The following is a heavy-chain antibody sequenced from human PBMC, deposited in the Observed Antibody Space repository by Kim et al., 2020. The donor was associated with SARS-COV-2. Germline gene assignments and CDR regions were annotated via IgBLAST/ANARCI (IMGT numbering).Heavy chain of an antibody. V-gene: IGHV3-30*18. D-gene: IGHD2-2*01. CDR3: AKDWNRVGRSQVNCSSTSCANH. CDR1: GFTFSSYG. CDR2: ISYDGSNK. J-gene: IGHJ4*02. Sequence: GGSLRLSCAASGFTFSSYGMHWVRQAPGKGLEWVAVISYDGSNKYYADSVKGRFTISRDNSKNTLYLQMNSLRAEDTAVYYCAKDWNRVGRSQVNCSSTSCANHWGQGTLVTVSS.